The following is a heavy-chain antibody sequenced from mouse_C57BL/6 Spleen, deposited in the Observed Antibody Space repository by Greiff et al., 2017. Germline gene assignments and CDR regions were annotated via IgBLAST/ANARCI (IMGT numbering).Heavy chain of an antibody. Sequence: VESGGGLVQPGGSLSLSCAASGFTFTDYYMSWVRQPPGKALEWLGFIRNKANGYTTEYSASVKGRFTISRDNSQSILYLQMNALRAEDSATYYCARYRVITRAMDYWGQGTSVTVSS. CDR1: GFTFTDYY. D-gene: IGHD1-1*01. CDR2: IRNKANGYTT. J-gene: IGHJ4*01. V-gene: IGHV7-3*01. CDR3: ARYRVITRAMDY.